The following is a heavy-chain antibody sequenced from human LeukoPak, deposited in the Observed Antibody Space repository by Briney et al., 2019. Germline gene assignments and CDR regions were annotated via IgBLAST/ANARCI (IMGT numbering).Heavy chain of an antibody. CDR2: ISSSGSTI. CDR3: ARLIGEQWQVHDY. CDR1: GFTFSSYE. D-gene: IGHD6-19*01. J-gene: IGHJ4*02. V-gene: IGHV3-48*03. Sequence: GWSLTLSCAASGFTFSSYEMNWVGQAPGKGLEWVSYISSSGSTIYYAGSVKGGFTISRDNAKNSLYLQMNSLRAEDTAVYYCARLIGEQWQVHDYWGQGTLVTVSS.